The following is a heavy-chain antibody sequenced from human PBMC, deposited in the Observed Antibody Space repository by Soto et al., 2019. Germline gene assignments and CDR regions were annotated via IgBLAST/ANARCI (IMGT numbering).Heavy chain of an antibody. CDR3: TTDPVTMIVVVPSSG. D-gene: IGHD3-22*01. CDR1: GFTFSQAW. CDR2: IKRKNDGETT. V-gene: IGHV3-15*07. Sequence: PGGSLRLSCAASGFTFSQAWINWVRQAPGKGLEWVGRIKRKNDGETTDYAAPVKGRFIISRDDSKNTLYLQMNSLKTEDTAVYYCTTDPVTMIVVVPSSGWGQGTLVTVSS. J-gene: IGHJ4*02.